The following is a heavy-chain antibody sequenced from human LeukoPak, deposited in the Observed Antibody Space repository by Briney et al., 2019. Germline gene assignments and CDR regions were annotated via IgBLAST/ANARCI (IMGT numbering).Heavy chain of an antibody. CDR3: ARDASGSYTHDY. J-gene: IGHJ4*02. CDR2: ISAYNGNT. V-gene: IGHV1-18*01. Sequence: GASVKVSCKASGYTFTSYGISWVRQAPGQGLDWMGWISAYNGNTNYAKKVQRRLTMPTDTPTSTAYMELRSLRSDDTAVYYCARDASGSYTHDYWGQGPLVTVSS. D-gene: IGHD1-26*01. CDR1: GYTFTSYG.